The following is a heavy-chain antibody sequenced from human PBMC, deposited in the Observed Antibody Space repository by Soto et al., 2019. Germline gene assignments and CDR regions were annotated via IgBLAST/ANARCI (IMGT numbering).Heavy chain of an antibody. D-gene: IGHD3-10*01. CDR2: TYYSGST. CDR1: GDSVNSGSYY. J-gene: IGHJ4*02. V-gene: IGHV4-61*01. Sequence: SETLSLXCTVSGDSVNSGSYYWSWIRQPPGKGLEWIGYTYYSGSTNYNPSLKSRVTISLDTSKNHFSLKLTSVTAADTAVYYCATGRYYYGSEYWGQGTLVTVSS. CDR3: ATGRYYYGSEY.